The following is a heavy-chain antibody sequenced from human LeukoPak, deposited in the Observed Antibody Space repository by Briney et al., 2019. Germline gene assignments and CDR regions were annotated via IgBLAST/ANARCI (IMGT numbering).Heavy chain of an antibody. Sequence: GGSLRLSCAASGFTFRDYNMNWVRQAPGRGLEWVSYITDSGSTIHYADSVNGRFTISRDNAKNSLYLQMNSLRAEDSAVYYCARSIGLTGGGVDVWGRGTTVTVSS. CDR1: GFTFRDYN. V-gene: IGHV3-11*01. CDR2: ITDSGSTI. CDR3: ARSIGLTGGGVDV. J-gene: IGHJ6*02. D-gene: IGHD3-9*01.